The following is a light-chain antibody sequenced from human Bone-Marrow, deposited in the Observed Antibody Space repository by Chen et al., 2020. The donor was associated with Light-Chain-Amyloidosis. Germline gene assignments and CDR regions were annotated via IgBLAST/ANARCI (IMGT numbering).Light chain of an antibody. J-gene: IGLJ2*01. CDR1: AGSVSTSNY. Sequence: QTVVTQEPSFSVSPGGTVTLTCGLSAGSVSTSNYPSWYQQTPGQAPRTLCYSTNPRSGGAPERFAGSIVGNKAAPTIRGAQGDDEADYCCMLFIGSGSGVFGGGTKLTGL. CDR2: STN. CDR3: MLFIGSGSGV. V-gene: IGLV8-61*01.